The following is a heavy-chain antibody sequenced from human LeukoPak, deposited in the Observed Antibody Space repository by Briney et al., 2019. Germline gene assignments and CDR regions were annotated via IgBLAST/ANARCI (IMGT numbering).Heavy chain of an antibody. CDR3: ARDSVSYSNWFYP. D-gene: IGHD5/OR15-5a*01. CDR1: GFTFSNYG. J-gene: IGHJ5*02. V-gene: IGHV3-30*03. Sequence: PGGSLRLSCTASGFTFSNYGMHWLRQAPGKGLEWVAYISYGGSNKYYADSVKGRFSISRDNSNNTLNLQMNMMRAEAKDVYFCARDSVSYSNWFYPWGQRTLVTVAS. CDR2: ISYGGSNK.